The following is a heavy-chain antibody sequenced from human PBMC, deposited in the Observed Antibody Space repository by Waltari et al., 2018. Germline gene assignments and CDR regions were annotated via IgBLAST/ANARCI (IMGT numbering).Heavy chain of an antibody. CDR2: IYKEEGII. CDR3: ARAPSSTAVITRGFDF. Sequence: EVELVESGGGLVQPGGSLRLSCEASGFTFTSHWMHWVRPLPGQGLGWLPRIYKEEGIINYADSVKGRFIVSSNNAKNTLYLQMNSLTTEDTGIYFCARAPSSTAVITRGFDFWGRGTLVTVSS. J-gene: IGHJ4*02. D-gene: IGHD1-20*01. CDR1: GFTFTSHW. V-gene: IGHV3-74*01.